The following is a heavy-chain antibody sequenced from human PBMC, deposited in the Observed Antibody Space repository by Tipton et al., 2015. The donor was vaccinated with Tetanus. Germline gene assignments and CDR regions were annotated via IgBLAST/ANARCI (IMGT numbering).Heavy chain of an antibody. CDR3: ARGNRGSSWYL. J-gene: IGHJ4*02. D-gene: IGHD6-13*01. CDR1: GGTFSSYA. Sequence: QSGAEVKKPGTSVRVSCKTSGGTFSSYAVSWVRQATGQGLEWLGYMNPNTGHAGYAQKFQGRVTMTSNISITTAYMELRNLRSDDTAVYYCARGNRGSSWYLWGQGTLVTVSS. CDR2: MNPNTGHA. V-gene: IGHV1-8*01.